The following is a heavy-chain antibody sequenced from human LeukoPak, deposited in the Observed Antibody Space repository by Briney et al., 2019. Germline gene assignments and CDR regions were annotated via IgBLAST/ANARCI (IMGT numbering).Heavy chain of an antibody. Sequence: GGSLRLSCAASGFTFTNYAMSWVRQAPGKGLESVSVISGTVAFTYYADSVKGRFTISRDNSKNTLYLQMNSLRAEDTTVYYCARDWNGSGTAFDHWGQGTLVTVSS. CDR1: GFTFTNYA. CDR3: ARDWNGSGTAFDH. CDR2: ISGTVAFT. D-gene: IGHD1-1*01. J-gene: IGHJ4*02. V-gene: IGHV3-23*01.